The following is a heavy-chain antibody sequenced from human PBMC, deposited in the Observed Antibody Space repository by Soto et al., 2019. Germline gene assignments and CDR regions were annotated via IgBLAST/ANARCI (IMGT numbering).Heavy chain of an antibody. V-gene: IGHV3-23*01. CDR1: GFTFENYA. J-gene: IGHJ6*02. CDR2: ISGSGGST. CDR3: AKDSWAIFGVPAGEYYAMDV. D-gene: IGHD3-3*01. Sequence: EVQLLESGGAPVQSGGSLRLSCVASGFTFENYAMSWVRQAPGKGLEWVSAISGSGGSTYYSDSVKGRFTIFRDNSKNTVYLQMNDLRVEDAAEYFCAKDSWAIFGVPAGEYYAMDVWGQGTTVTVSS.